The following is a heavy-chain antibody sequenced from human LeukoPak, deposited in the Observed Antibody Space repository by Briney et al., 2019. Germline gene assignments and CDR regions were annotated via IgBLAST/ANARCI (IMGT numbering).Heavy chain of an antibody. V-gene: IGHV5-51*01. D-gene: IGHD6-19*01. CDR3: ARPHSSGWYVYLY. CDR1: GYRFTSYW. CDR2: IYPGDSDT. Sequence: GESLKISCKGSGYRFTSYWIGWVRQMPGKGLEWMGIIYPGDSDTRYSPSFQGQVTISADKSISTAYLQWSSLKASDTAMYYCARPHSSGWYVYLYWGQGTLVTVSA. J-gene: IGHJ4*02.